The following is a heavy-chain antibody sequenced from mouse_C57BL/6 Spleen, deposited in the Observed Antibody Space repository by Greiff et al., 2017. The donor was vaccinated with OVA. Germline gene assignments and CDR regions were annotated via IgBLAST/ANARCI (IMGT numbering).Heavy chain of an antibody. V-gene: IGHV1-52*01. CDR3: ARKYYYGSDWYFDV. CDR2: IDPSDSET. J-gene: IGHJ1*03. Sequence: QVQLKQPGAELVRPGSSVKLSCKASGYTFTSYWMHWVKQRPIQGLEWIGNIDPSDSETHYNQKFKDKATLTVDKSSSTAYMQLSSLTSEDSAVYYCARKYYYGSDWYFDVWGTGTTVTVSS. CDR1: GYTFTSYW. D-gene: IGHD1-1*01.